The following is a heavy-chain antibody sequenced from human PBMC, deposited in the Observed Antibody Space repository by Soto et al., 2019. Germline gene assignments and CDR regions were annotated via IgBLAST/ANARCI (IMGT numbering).Heavy chain of an antibody. V-gene: IGHV1-2*02. CDR2: ISPKTGGT. J-gene: IGHJ4*02. Sequence: ASVKVSCKASGYTFTDYYMQWVRQAPGEGLELMGWISPKTGGTNYAQKFQGRVTMTRDTSINTGYMELSSLRSDDTAVYHCARGGTTNYYDSSASSHYCDYWGQGTQVTVSS. D-gene: IGHD3-22*01. CDR1: GYTFTDYY. CDR3: ARGGTTNYYDSSASSHYCDY.